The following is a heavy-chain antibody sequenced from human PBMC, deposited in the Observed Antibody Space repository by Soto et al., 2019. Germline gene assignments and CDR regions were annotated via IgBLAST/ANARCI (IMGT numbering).Heavy chain of an antibody. V-gene: IGHV4-31*03. CDR1: GGSISSGGYY. CDR2: IYYSGSS. D-gene: IGHD5-12*01. Sequence: SETLSLTCTVSGGSISSGGYYWSWIRQHPGKGLEWIGYIYYSGSSYYNPSLKSRVTISVDKAKNQFSLKLSSVTAAYTAVYHCARSRWLQSPYYFDYWGQGTLVTVSS. J-gene: IGHJ4*02. CDR3: ARSRWLQSPYYFDY.